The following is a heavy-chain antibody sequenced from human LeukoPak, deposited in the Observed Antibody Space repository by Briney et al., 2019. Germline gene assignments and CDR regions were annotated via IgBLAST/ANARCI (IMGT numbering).Heavy chain of an antibody. CDR2: ISAYNGNT. CDR3: ARAEHLSSWYGY. J-gene: IGHJ4*02. D-gene: IGHD6-13*01. V-gene: IGHV1-18*01. CDR1: VYTFTSYG. Sequence: GASVKVSCKASVYTFTSYGISWVRQAPGQGLEWMGLISAYNGNTNYAQKLQGRVTMTTDTSTRSAYMELRGLRSDDTAVYYCARAEHLSSWYGYWGQRTLVTVSS.